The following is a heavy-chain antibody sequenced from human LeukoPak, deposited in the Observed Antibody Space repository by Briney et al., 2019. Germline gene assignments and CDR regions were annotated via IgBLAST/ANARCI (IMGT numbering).Heavy chain of an antibody. CDR1: GGSISSYY. V-gene: IGHV4-59*01. Sequence: PSETLSLTCTVSGGSISSYYWSWIRQPPGKGLEWIGYIYYSGSTNYNPSLKSRVTISVDTSKNQFSLKLSSVTAADTAAYYCARSTYYYYGMDVWGQGTTVTVSS. CDR2: IYYSGST. J-gene: IGHJ6*02. CDR3: ARSTYYYYGMDV.